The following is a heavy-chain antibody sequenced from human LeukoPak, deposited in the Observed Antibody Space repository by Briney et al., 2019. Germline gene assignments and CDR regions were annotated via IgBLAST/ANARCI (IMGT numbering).Heavy chain of an antibody. CDR2: INPSGGNI. J-gene: IGHJ4*02. CDR3: ARDQGLTGYFDY. D-gene: IGHD3-9*01. CDR1: GYRFTNNY. V-gene: IGHV1-46*01. Sequence: ASVTVSCTPSGYRFTNNYMHWVRQAPGQGLEWMGIINPSGGNINYAQKFQGRVTMTRDTSTSTVYMELSSLRSEDTAVYFCARDQGLTGYFDYWGQGTLVTVSS.